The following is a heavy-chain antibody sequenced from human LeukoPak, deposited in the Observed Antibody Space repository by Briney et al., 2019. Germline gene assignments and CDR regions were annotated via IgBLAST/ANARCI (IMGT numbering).Heavy chain of an antibody. J-gene: IGHJ6*02. CDR3: ARGYDFWSGYFNYYYYGMDV. Sequence: SETLSLTCTVSGDSVSNGNYYWSWIRQPPGKGLEWIGYIYYSGSTNYNPSLKSRVTISVDTSKNQFSLKLSSVTAADTAVYYCARGYDFWSGYFNYYYYGMDVWGQGTTVTVSS. CDR2: IYYSGST. V-gene: IGHV4-61*01. D-gene: IGHD3-3*01. CDR1: GDSVSNGNYY.